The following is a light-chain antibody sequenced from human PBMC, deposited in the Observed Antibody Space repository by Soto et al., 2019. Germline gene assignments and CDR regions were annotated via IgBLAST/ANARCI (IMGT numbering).Light chain of an antibody. Sequence: QSVLTQPASVSGSPEQSITISCTGTSSDVGGYNYVSWYQQHPGKAPKLMIYEVSNRPSGVSNRFSGSKSGNTASLTISGLQAEDEADYYCSSYTSSSSLMFGGGTQLTVL. J-gene: IGLJ7*01. CDR3: SSYTSSSSLM. CDR2: EVS. CDR1: SSDVGGYNY. V-gene: IGLV2-14*01.